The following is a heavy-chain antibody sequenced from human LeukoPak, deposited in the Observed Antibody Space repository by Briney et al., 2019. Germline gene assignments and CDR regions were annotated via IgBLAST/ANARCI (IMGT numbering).Heavy chain of an antibody. J-gene: IGHJ4*02. CDR1: GGSISSGSYY. CDR3: AREATDLRWRPPNPQGALDY. Sequence: PSETLSLTCTVAGGSISSGSYYWSWIRQPAGKGLEWIGRIYTSGSTNYNPSLKSRVTISVDTSKNQFSLKLSSVTAADTAVYYCAREATDLRWRPPNPQGALDYWGQGTLVTVSS. D-gene: IGHD4-23*01. CDR2: IYTSGST. V-gene: IGHV4-61*02.